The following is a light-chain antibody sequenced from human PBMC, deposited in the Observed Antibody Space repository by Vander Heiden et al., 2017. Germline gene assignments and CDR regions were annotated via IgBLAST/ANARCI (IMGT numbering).Light chain of an antibody. CDR1: SLRSYY. CDR2: GKN. V-gene: IGLV3-19*01. CDR3: NSRDSSGNHV. J-gene: IGLJ1*01. Sequence: SSELTQDPAVSVALGQTVRITCQGDSLRSYYASWYQQKPGQAPGLVIYGKNNRPSGIPDRFSGSSSGNTASLTITGAQAEDEADYYCNSRDSSGNHVCGTGTKVTVL.